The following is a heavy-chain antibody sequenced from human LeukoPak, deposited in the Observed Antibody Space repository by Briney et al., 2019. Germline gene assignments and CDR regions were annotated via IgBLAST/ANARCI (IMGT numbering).Heavy chain of an antibody. V-gene: IGHV4-4*07. CDR3: AKMGKTENHYGSGRFSYYYYMDV. J-gene: IGHJ6*03. Sequence: SETRSLTCTVSGGSINYYYWTWIRQPAGKGLEWIGRIYSSGSTNYNPSLKSRVIMSVDTSKNQFSLKLSSVTAADTAVYYCAKMGKTENHYGSGRFSYYYYMDVWGKGTTVTISS. CDR1: GGSINYYY. D-gene: IGHD3-10*01. CDR2: IYSSGST.